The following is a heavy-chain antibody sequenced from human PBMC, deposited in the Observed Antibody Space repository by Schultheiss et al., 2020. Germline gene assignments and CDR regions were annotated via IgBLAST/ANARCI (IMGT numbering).Heavy chain of an antibody. V-gene: IGHV3-9*01. CDR2: ISWNSGSI. J-gene: IGHJ4*02. D-gene: IGHD3-22*01. CDR1: GFTFDDYA. Sequence: GGSLRLSCAASGFTFDDYAMHWVRQAPGKGLEWVSGISWNSGSIGYADSVKGRFTISRDNAKNSLYLQMNSLRAEDTALYYCAKSPDYYDSSGPLDYWGQGTLVTVYS. CDR3: AKSPDYYDSSGPLDY.